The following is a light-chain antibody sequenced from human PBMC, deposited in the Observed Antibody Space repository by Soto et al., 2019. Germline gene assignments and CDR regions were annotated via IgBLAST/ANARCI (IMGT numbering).Light chain of an antibody. CDR2: DAS. V-gene: IGKV3-11*01. CDR1: QSVSNY. J-gene: IGKJ4*01. Sequence: EIVLTQSPATLSLSPGERATLSCRASQSVSNYLAWYQQKPGQAPRLLIYDASNRATGIPARFSGSGSGTDFTLTISCLEAEDFGFYYCQQYHQWPVGFGGGTKVDI. CDR3: QQYHQWPVG.